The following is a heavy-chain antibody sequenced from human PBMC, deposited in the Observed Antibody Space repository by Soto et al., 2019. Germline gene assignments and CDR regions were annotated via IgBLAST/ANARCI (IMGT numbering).Heavy chain of an antibody. Sequence: QVQLVQSGAEVKKPGSSVKVSCKASGGTFSSYAISWVRQAPGQGLEWMGVIIPIFGTANYAQKFQGRVRITADEPTSTAYMELSSLRSEDTAVYYWARVFLSGNDFWRGYFDYWGQGTLVTVSS. CDR3: ARVFLSGNDFWRGYFDY. D-gene: IGHD3-3*01. CDR2: IIPIFGTA. CDR1: GGTFSSYA. V-gene: IGHV1-69*01. J-gene: IGHJ4*02.